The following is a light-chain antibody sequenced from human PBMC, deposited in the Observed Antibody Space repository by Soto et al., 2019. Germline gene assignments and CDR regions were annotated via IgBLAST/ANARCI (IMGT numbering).Light chain of an antibody. Sequence: EIVFTQSPATLSLSPGERATLSCRASQSFSSYLAWYQQKPCQAPRLLIYDASKRAPGIPARFSGRGSGTDFTLTICSLEPEDFAVYYCQQRSNWPPVITFGQGTRLEIK. CDR2: DAS. V-gene: IGKV3-11*01. CDR3: QQRSNWPPVIT. J-gene: IGKJ5*01. CDR1: QSFSSY.